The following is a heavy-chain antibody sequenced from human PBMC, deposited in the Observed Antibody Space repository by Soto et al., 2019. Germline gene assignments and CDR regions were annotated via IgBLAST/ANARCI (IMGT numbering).Heavy chain of an antibody. Sequence: ASVKVSCKASGYTFTSYGISWVRQAPGQGLEWMGWISAYNGNTNYAQKLQGRVTMTTDTSTSTAYMELRSLRSDDTAVYYCARDDCSGGSCYSGWFDPWGQGTLVTVSS. D-gene: IGHD2-15*01. V-gene: IGHV1-18*04. CDR3: ARDDCSGGSCYSGWFDP. J-gene: IGHJ5*02. CDR1: GYTFTSYG. CDR2: ISAYNGNT.